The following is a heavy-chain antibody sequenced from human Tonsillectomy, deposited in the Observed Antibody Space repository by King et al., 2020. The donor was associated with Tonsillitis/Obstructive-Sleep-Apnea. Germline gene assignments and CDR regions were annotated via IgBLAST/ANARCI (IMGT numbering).Heavy chain of an antibody. V-gene: IGHV3-30*04. D-gene: IGHD3-22*01. J-gene: IGHJ6*03. Sequence: QLVQSGGGVVQPGRSLRLSCVASGFTFLTYTMHWVRQAPGKGLEWVSIISYDGTQKYYADSVKGRFTISRDNSKNTLYLQMNSLRAEDTSVYYCARGRSHYETTDWGDYYMDVWGKGTTVTVSS. CDR3: ARGRSHYETTDWGDYYMDV. CDR1: GFTFLTYT. CDR2: ISYDGTQK.